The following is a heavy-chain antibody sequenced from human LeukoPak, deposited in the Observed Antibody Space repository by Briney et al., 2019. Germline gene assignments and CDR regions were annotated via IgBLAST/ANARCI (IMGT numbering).Heavy chain of an antibody. CDR2: KLYSGRT. Sequence: SETLSLTCSVSVGPIRGYYWSWIRQAPGKGLEHIGYKLYSGRTNYNPSLKSRVTISVDTSKNQFSLKLSSVTAADTAVYYCARSWYGYNCVDYWGQGTLVTVSS. J-gene: IGHJ4*02. CDR3: ARSWYGYNCVDY. D-gene: IGHD5-24*01. CDR1: VGPIRGYY. V-gene: IGHV4-59*01.